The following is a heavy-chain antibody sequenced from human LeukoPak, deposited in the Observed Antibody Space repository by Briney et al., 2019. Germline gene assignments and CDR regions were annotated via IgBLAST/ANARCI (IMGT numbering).Heavy chain of an antibody. CDR3: ARTKLGAMDY. CDR1: GFTFSSYS. CDR2: ISSSSNTI. D-gene: IGHD1-26*01. V-gene: IGHV3-48*01. Sequence: GGSLRLSCAASGFTFSSYSMNWVRQAPGKGLEWVSSISSSSNTIYYADSVKGRFTISRDNAKNSLYLQMNSLRAEDTAVYYCARTKLGAMDYWGQGTLVTVSS. J-gene: IGHJ4*02.